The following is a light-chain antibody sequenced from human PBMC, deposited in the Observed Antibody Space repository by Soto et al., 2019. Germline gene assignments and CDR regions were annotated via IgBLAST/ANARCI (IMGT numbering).Light chain of an antibody. Sequence: QSALAQAACVSGSPGQSITISCTGPSSDVGGYNYVSWYQQQSGKAPKLMIHEVSNRPSGVSNRFSGSKSGNTASLTISGLQAEDEADYYCSSYTSSRAYVFGIGTKVTVL. J-gene: IGLJ1*01. CDR2: EVS. V-gene: IGLV2-14*01. CDR1: SSDVGGYNY. CDR3: SSYTSSRAYV.